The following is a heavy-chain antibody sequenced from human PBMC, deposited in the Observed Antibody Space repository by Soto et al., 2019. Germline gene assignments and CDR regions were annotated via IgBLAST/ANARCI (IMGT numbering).Heavy chain of an antibody. V-gene: IGHV4-31*03. CDR2: IYYSGST. D-gene: IGHD2-15*01. CDR3: ARECSGGSCEGMDV. CDR1: GGSISSGGYY. J-gene: IGHJ6*02. Sequence: SETLSLTCTVSGGSISSGGYYWSWIRQHPGKGLEWIGYIYYSGSTYYNPSLKSRVTISVDTSKNQFSLKLSSVTAADTAVYYCARECSGGSCEGMDVWDQGTTVTVSS.